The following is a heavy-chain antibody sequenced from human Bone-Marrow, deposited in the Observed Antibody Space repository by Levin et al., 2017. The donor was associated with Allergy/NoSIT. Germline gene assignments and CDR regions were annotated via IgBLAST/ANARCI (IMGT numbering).Heavy chain of an antibody. Sequence: PGGSLRLSCAASGFSFSNYDMRWIRQAPGKGLEWVSYISSSNTYTDYADSVKGRFTISRDNAKNSLYLQMNSLRDEDTAVYYCERDEAGRYSYGLAPADLWGQGTLVTVSS. V-gene: IGHV3-11*05. CDR3: ERDEAGRYSYGLAPADL. D-gene: IGHD5-18*01. CDR1: GFSFSNYD. J-gene: IGHJ4*02. CDR2: ISSSNTYT.